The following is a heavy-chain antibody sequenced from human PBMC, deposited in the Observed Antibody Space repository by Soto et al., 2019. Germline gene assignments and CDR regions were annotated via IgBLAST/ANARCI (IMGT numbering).Heavy chain of an antibody. CDR3: ARSFGSSSWQFLYYFDY. CDR2: IYPGDSDT. D-gene: IGHD6-13*01. V-gene: IGHV5-51*01. CDR1: GYSFTNYW. Sequence: GESLKISCKGSGYSFTNYWIGWVRQMPGKGLEWMGIIYPGDSDTRYSPSFQGQVTISADKSISTAYLQWSSLRASDTAMYYCARSFGSSSWQFLYYFDYWGQGTLVTVSS. J-gene: IGHJ4*02.